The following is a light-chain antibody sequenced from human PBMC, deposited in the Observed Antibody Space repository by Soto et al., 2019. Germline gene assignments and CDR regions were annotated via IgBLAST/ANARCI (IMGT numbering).Light chain of an antibody. CDR2: DAS. Sequence: DIQMTQSPSTLSASVGDRVTITCRASQSISNWLAWYQQKPGKAPKLLIYDASSLESGVHTRFSGSGSGTEFTLTISSLQPDDFATYYCQQYNSYPWTFGQGTKVEIK. CDR1: QSISNW. J-gene: IGKJ1*01. V-gene: IGKV1-5*01. CDR3: QQYNSYPWT.